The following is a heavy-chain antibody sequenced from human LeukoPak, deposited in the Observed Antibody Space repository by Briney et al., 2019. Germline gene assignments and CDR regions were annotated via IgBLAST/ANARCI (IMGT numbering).Heavy chain of an antibody. CDR1: GFTFSSYS. CDR3: ARDDYYDSSGLDS. CDR2: FTSSSRSI. J-gene: IGHJ4*02. V-gene: IGHV3-21*01. D-gene: IGHD3-22*01. Sequence: PGGSLRLSCAASGFTFSSYSMTWVRQAPGKGLEWVSSFTSSSRSIYYADSVKGRFTISRDNSRNTLYLQMNSLRAEDTAVYYCARDDYYDSSGLDSWGQGTLVTVSS.